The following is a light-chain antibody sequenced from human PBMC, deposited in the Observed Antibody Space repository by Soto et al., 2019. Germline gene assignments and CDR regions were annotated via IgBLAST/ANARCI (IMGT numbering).Light chain of an antibody. CDR3: LQYDSYPWT. CDR1: QSISSW. J-gene: IGKJ1*01. Sequence: DIQMTQSPSTLSASVGDRVTITCRASQSISSWLTWYQQKPGKAQILLIYKASSIESGVPSRFSGSGSGTEFTLTISSLQPDDFATYYCLQYDSYPWTFGQGTKVEIK. V-gene: IGKV1-5*03. CDR2: KAS.